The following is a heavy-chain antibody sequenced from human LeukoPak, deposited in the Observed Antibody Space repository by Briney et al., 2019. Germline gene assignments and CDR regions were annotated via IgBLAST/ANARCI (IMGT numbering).Heavy chain of an antibody. CDR2: ISSSGSTI. D-gene: IGHD3-10*02. Sequence: PGGSLRLSCAASGFTFSTYWMSWVRQAPGKELEWVSYISSSGSTIYYADSVKGRFTISRDNAKNSLYLQMNSLRAEDTAVYYCAELGITMIGGVWGKGTTVTISS. CDR1: GFTFSTYW. CDR3: AELGITMIGGV. V-gene: IGHV3-48*03. J-gene: IGHJ6*04.